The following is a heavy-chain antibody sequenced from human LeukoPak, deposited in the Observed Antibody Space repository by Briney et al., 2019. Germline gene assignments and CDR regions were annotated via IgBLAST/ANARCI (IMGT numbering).Heavy chain of an antibody. V-gene: IGHV4-59*01. CDR2: VYYSGTS. CDR1: GGSISEYY. CDR3: ARSLRRRKFDP. Sequence: PSETLSLTCTVSGGSISEYYCSWIRQTPGEGLEWIGYVYYSGTSTYNPSLKSRVTTSVDSSKNQFSLSLRSVTAADTAVYYCARSLRRRKFDPWGQGTLVTVSS. D-gene: IGHD3-16*01. J-gene: IGHJ5*02.